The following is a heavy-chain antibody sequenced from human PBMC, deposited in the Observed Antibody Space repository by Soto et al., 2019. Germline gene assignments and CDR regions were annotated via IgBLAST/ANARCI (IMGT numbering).Heavy chain of an antibody. CDR3: ARGYGDYYYYYGMDV. CDR2: IXPXXXGX. Sequence: ASVKVSCKASGYTFTGYYMHLVRQAPGQGLELMGXIXPXXXGXIXAXKXXXXVTMTRDTSISTAYMELSRRRSDDTAVYYCARGYGDYYYYYGMDVWGQGTTVTVAS. J-gene: IGHJ6*02. CDR1: GYTFTGYY. D-gene: IGHD4-17*01. V-gene: IGHV1-2*02.